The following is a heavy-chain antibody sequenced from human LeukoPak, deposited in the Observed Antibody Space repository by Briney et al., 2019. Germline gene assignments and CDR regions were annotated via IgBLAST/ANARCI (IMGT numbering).Heavy chain of an antibody. CDR2: ISSSGSYI. Sequence: GGSLRLSCAASGFTFSSYAMSWVRQAPGKGLEWVSSISSSGSYIYYADSLKGRFTVSRDTAESSVYLQMNSLRAEDTAVYYCARGKRGGTAVRSFDYWGQGALVTVSS. CDR3: ARGKRGGTAVRSFDY. D-gene: IGHD1/OR15-1a*01. V-gene: IGHV3-21*01. J-gene: IGHJ4*02. CDR1: GFTFSSYA.